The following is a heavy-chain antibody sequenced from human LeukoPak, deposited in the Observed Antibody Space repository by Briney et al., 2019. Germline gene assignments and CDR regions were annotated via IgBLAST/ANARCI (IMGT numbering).Heavy chain of an antibody. Sequence: SETLSLTCNVSGGSIINYYWTWVRQPPGKGLEWIGYIYDYGTTNYNPSLKSRVTISVDTSKDQFSLSLTSVTAADTAVYYCARGIRYGNDFWGQGTLVTVSS. CDR1: GGSIINYY. D-gene: IGHD6-13*01. CDR2: IYDYGTT. J-gene: IGHJ4*02. V-gene: IGHV4-59*01. CDR3: ARGIRYGNDF.